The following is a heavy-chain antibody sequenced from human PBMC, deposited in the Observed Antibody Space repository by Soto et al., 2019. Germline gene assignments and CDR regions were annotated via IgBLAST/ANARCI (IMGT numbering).Heavy chain of an antibody. J-gene: IGHJ4*02. CDR2: IYHSGST. CDR3: AREYSSGWIDY. CDR1: GGSISSSNW. D-gene: IGHD6-19*01. Sequence: QVQLQESGPGLVKPSGTLSLTCAVSGGSISSSNWWSGVRQPPGKGLEWIGEIYHSGSTNYNPSSKSRVTISLDKSKIHISMKMSSVNAAATDVYYCAREYSSGWIDYWGQGTLVTVSS. V-gene: IGHV4-4*02.